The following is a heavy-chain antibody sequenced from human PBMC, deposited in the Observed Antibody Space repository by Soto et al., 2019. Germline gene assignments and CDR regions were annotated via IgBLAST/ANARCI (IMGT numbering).Heavy chain of an antibody. CDR1: GFTFSSYG. V-gene: IGHV3-33*01. J-gene: IGHJ6*02. CDR2: IWYDGSNK. CDR3: ARDLVVTGDYYYYYGMDV. D-gene: IGHD7-27*01. Sequence: QVQLVESGGGVVQPGRSLRLSCAASGFTFSSYGMHRVRQAPGKGLEWVAVIWYDGSNKYYADSVKGRFTISRDNSKNTLYLQMNSLRAEDTAVYYCARDLVVTGDYYYYYGMDVWGQGTTVTVSS.